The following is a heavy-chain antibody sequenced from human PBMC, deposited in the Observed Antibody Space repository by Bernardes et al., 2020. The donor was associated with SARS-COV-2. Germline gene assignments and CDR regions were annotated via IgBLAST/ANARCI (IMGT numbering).Heavy chain of an antibody. CDR2: VWYDGRHK. J-gene: IGHJ4*02. V-gene: IGHV3-33*01. D-gene: IGHD2-21*01. CDR3: AIDLGGCGGDKCSYYFDH. CDR1: GFFLRSYG. Sequence: GRSLRRSCAAAGFFLRSYGMNWVRQAPGKAPEWVAVVWYDGRHKYYADSVKGRFTIYKDNSQNMVWLQMDSLRAEDTAVYYCAIDLGGCGGDKCSYYFDHWGQGTRVTVSS.